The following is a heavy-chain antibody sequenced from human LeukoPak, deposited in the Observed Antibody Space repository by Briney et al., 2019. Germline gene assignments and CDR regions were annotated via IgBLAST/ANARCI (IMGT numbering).Heavy chain of an antibody. CDR3: ARRVGETTAKTFDP. J-gene: IGHJ5*02. CDR2: ISDSGDRT. D-gene: IGHD1-26*01. V-gene: IGHV3-23*01. Sequence: QPGGSLRLSCAASGFTFTSHFMSWFRQAPGKGLEWTAAISDSGDRTVSVDSVKGRFTISRDNFNNILYLQMNSLGAGDTAVYYCARRVGETTAKTFDPWGQGTLVTVSS. CDR1: GFTFTSHF.